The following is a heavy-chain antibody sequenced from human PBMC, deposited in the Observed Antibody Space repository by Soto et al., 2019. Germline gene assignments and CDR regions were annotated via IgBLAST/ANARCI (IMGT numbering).Heavy chain of an antibody. CDR1: GGTFSRYS. J-gene: IGHJ6*02. D-gene: IGHD2-2*01. CDR2: IIPIFGIA. V-gene: IGHV1-69*08. CDR3: AREDRDRETGLVPAAIDGMDV. Sequence: QVQLVQSGAEVKKPGSSVKVSCKASGGTFSRYSITWVRQAPGHGLEWIGRIIPIFGIASYAQKFQGRVTITADESTGTGYMELSSLRSDDTAVYYCAREDRDRETGLVPAAIDGMDVWGQGTTVTVSS.